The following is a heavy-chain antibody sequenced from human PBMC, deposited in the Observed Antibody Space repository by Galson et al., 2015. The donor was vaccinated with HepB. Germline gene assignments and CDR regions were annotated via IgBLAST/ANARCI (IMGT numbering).Heavy chain of an antibody. Sequence: QSGAEVKKPGESLKISCKGSGYSFTSYWIGWVRQMPGKGLEWMGIIYPGDSDTRYSPSFQGQVTISADKSISTAYLQWSSLKASDTAMYYCARGPLHYCSGGSCNWFDPWGQGTLVTVSS. V-gene: IGHV5-51*03. CDR1: GYSFTSYW. CDR2: IYPGDSDT. J-gene: IGHJ5*02. CDR3: ARGPLHYCSGGSCNWFDP. D-gene: IGHD2-15*01.